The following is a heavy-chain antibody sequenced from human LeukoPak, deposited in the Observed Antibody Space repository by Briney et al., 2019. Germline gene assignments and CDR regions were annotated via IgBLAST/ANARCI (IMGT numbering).Heavy chain of an antibody. CDR2: IRYDGSNK. CDR1: GFTFSSYG. D-gene: IGHD2-2*02. CDR3: ARGGVVPAAIISVDYYYYMDV. Sequence: QPGGSLRLSCAASGFTFSSYGMHWARQAPGKGLEWVAFIRYDGSNKYYADSVKGRFTISRDNSKNTLYLQMNSLRAEDTAVYYCARGGVVPAAIISVDYYYYMDVWGKGTTVTVSS. V-gene: IGHV3-30*02. J-gene: IGHJ6*03.